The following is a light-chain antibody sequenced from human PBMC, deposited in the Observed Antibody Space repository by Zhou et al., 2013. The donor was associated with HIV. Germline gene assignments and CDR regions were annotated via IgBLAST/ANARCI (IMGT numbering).Light chain of an antibody. Sequence: IQMTQSPYSLSASVGDRVTVTCRTRQDIGIFLNWYQQKPGEAPKLLIYGASNLESGVPPRFSGSGSRTVFTLTITSLQPEDFATYYCQQANSFPPTFGGGTKVEI. CDR2: GAS. V-gene: IGKV1-12*01. J-gene: IGKJ4*01. CDR3: QQANSFPPT. CDR1: QDIGIF.